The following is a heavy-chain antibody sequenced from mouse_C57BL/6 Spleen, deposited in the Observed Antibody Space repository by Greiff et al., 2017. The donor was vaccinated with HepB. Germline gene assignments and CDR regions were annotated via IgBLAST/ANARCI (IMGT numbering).Heavy chain of an antibody. CDR2: IRNKANGYTT. CDR1: GFTFTDYY. J-gene: IGHJ4*01. Sequence: DVQLQESGGGLVQPGGSLSLSCAASGFTFTDYYMSWVRQPPGKALEWLGFIRNKANGYTTEYSASVKGRFTISRDNSQSILYLQMNALRAEDSATYYCARLNWDYYYAMDYWGQGTSVTVSS. V-gene: IGHV7-3*01. CDR3: ARLNWDYYYAMDY. D-gene: IGHD4-1*01.